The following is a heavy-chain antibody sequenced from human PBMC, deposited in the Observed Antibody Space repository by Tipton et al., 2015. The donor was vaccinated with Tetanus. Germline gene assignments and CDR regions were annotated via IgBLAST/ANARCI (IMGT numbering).Heavy chain of an antibody. D-gene: IGHD3-10*01. CDR1: GGPMSGSGHY. CDR3: ARLREIVSRSGWAFDY. J-gene: IGHJ4*02. Sequence: TLSLTCIVSGGPMSGSGHYGAWVRQSPGKGLEWIGSISYSGRTYYSPSIKSRVNMSVDTSKKDFSVRLGSVTAADTAVYYCARLREIVSRSGWAFDYWGQGILVTVSS. CDR2: ISYSGRT. V-gene: IGHV4-39*02.